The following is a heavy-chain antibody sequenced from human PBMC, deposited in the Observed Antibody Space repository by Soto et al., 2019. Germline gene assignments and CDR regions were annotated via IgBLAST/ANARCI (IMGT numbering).Heavy chain of an antibody. V-gene: IGHV4-39*01. Sequence: PSETLSLTCTVSGGSISSSTYYWGWIRQPPGKGLEWIATIFSTGTTHYNPSLKSRVTISVDTSKNQFSLNLRSVTAADTAMYYCARHDYGDGFSYWGQGTLVTVSS. J-gene: IGHJ4*02. D-gene: IGHD4-17*01. CDR2: IFSTGTT. CDR1: GGSISSSTYY. CDR3: ARHDYGDGFSY.